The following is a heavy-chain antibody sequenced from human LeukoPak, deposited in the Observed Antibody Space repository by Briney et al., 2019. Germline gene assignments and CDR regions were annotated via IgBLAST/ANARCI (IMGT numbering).Heavy chain of an antibody. D-gene: IGHD3-10*01. J-gene: IGHJ5*02. Sequence: GGSLRLSCAASGFSVSSTYMSWVRQAPGKGLEWVSLIYTSGSTFYADSVMGRFTISRDNFKNTLFLQMNSLRAEDSAVYYCTRDRAGTQSWVEFDLWGQEPWSPSRQ. CDR3: TRDRAGTQSWVEFDL. V-gene: IGHV3-66*03. CDR2: IYTSGST. CDR1: GFSVSSTY.